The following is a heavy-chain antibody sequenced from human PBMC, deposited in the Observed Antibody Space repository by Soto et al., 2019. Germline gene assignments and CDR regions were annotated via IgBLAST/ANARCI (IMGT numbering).Heavy chain of an antibody. CDR1: GGSVDSNRYY. Sequence: PSETLSLTCTVSGGSVDSNRYYWAWIRQPPGKGLEWIGSIYYSGSTYYNPSLKSRVTISVDTSKNQFSLKLSSVTAADTAVYYCASSNIAAAGFYYYGMDVWGRGTTVTVSS. CDR2: IYYSGST. CDR3: ASSNIAAAGFYYYGMDV. J-gene: IGHJ6*02. V-gene: IGHV4-39*07. D-gene: IGHD6-13*01.